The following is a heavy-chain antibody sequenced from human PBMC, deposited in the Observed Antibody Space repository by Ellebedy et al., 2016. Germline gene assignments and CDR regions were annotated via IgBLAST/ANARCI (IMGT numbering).Heavy chain of an antibody. D-gene: IGHD6-6*01. J-gene: IGHJ4*02. CDR1: GFTFSSYA. CDR3: ARVGSIAARLDY. Sequence: GGSLRLXXAASGFTFSSYAMHWVRQAPGKGLEWVAVISYDGSNKYYADSVKGRFTISRDNSKNTLYLQMNSLRAEDTAVYYCARVGSIAARLDYWGQGTLVTVSS. V-gene: IGHV3-30-3*01. CDR2: ISYDGSNK.